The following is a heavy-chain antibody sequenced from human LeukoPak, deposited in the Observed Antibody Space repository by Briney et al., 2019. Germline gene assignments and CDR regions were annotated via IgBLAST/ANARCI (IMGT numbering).Heavy chain of an antibody. Sequence: PGGSLRLSCAASGFTFDDYAMHWVRQAPGKGLEWVSGISWNSGSIGYADSVKGRFTISRDNAKNSLYLQMNSLRAEDMALYYCAKGGYYDSSGYPDYWGQGTLVTVSS. D-gene: IGHD3-22*01. CDR3: AKGGYYDSSGYPDY. CDR2: ISWNSGSI. CDR1: GFTFDDYA. V-gene: IGHV3-9*03. J-gene: IGHJ4*02.